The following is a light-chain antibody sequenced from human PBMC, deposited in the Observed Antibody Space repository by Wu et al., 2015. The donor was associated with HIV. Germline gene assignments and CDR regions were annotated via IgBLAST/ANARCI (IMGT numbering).Light chain of an antibody. Sequence: ENVLTQSPGTLSLSPGEVATLSCRSSQRVSSNFLAWYQHKPGQAPRLLIYDASSRATGIPDRFSGSGPETDFTLTIRRLEPEDFAVYYCQQYGSSPQTFGQGTKVQIK. V-gene: IGKV3-20*01. CDR1: QRVSSNF. CDR2: DAS. CDR3: QQYGSSPQT. J-gene: IGKJ1*01.